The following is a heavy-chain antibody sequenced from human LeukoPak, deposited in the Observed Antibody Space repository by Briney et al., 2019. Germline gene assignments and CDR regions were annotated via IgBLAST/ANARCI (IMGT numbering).Heavy chain of an antibody. D-gene: IGHD3-3*01. CDR3: ARGTTYYDFWNYGMDV. J-gene: IGHJ6*02. CDR2: IWYDGSNK. Sequence: PGGSLRLSCAASGFTFSSYGMHWVRQAPGKGLEWVAVIWYDGSNKYYADSVKGRFTISRDNSKNTLYLQMNSLRAEDTAVYYCARGTTYYDFWNYGMDVWGQGTTVTVSS. CDR1: GFTFSSYG. V-gene: IGHV3-33*01.